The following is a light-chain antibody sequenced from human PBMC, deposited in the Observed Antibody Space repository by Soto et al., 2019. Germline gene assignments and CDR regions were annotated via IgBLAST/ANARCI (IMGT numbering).Light chain of an antibody. CDR2: GAS. CDR1: QSVSTN. Sequence: EIVMTQSPATLSVSPGERATLSCRASQSVSTNLAWYQQKPGQAPRLLIYGASTRATGFPARFSGSGSETEFTLTISSLQSEDFAVYYCQQYNNWPQTFGQGTKLEIK. V-gene: IGKV3-15*01. CDR3: QQYNNWPQT. J-gene: IGKJ2*01.